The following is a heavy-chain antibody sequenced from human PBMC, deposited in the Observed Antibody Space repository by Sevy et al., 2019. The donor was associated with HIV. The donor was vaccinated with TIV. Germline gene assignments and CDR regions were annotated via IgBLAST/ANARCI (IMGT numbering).Heavy chain of an antibody. D-gene: IGHD5-18*01. J-gene: IGHJ4*02. V-gene: IGHV4-38-2*02. CDR3: VRLVTAVVYYFDY. CDR2: FCLGGRT. Sequence: SETLSLTCTVSGYSISSGYYWGWIRQSPGKGLEWIGSFCLGGRTYYHPSLKSRVTISPDSSKNQFSLKLNSVTAADTAVYFCVRLVTAVVYYFDYWGQGTLVTVSS. CDR1: GYSISSGYY.